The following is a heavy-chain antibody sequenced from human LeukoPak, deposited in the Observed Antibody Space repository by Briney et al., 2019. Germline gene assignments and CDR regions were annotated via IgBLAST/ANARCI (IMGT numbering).Heavy chain of an antibody. CDR3: ARGSGIAVAPVG. Sequence: SEPLSLTCALYGGSFSGYYWSGIPQPPGKGLEWIGEINHSGSTNYNPSLKSRVTISVDTSKNQFSLKLSSVTAADTAVYYCARGSGIAVAPVGWGQGTLVTVSS. CDR2: INHSGST. V-gene: IGHV4-34*01. CDR1: GGSFSGYY. D-gene: IGHD6-19*01. J-gene: IGHJ4*02.